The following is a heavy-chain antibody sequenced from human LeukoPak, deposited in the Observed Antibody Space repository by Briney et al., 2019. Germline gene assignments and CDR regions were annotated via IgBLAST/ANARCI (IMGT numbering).Heavy chain of an antibody. CDR3: ATLMTTVVPFTY. CDR2: IYYSGST. V-gene: IGHV4-39*01. Sequence: PSETLSLTCTVSGGSISSNSYYWGWIRQPPGKGLEWIGSIYYSGSTYYNPSLKSRVTISVDTSKNQFSLRLSSVTAADTAVYYCATLMTTVVPFTYWGQGTLVTVSS. D-gene: IGHD4-23*01. J-gene: IGHJ4*02. CDR1: GGSISSNSYY.